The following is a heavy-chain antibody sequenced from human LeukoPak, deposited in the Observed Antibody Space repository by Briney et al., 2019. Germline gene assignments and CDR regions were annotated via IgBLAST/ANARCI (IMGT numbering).Heavy chain of an antibody. V-gene: IGHV4-4*09. Sequence: SETLSLTCTVSGGSISSYYWSWIRQPPGKGLEWIGHIYTSGSTNYNPSLKSRVTISVDTSKNQFSLKLSSVTAADAAVYYCARLNTVTSAFDIWGQGTMVTVSS. CDR1: GGSISSYY. CDR2: IYTSGST. D-gene: IGHD4-11*01. CDR3: ARLNTVTSAFDI. J-gene: IGHJ3*02.